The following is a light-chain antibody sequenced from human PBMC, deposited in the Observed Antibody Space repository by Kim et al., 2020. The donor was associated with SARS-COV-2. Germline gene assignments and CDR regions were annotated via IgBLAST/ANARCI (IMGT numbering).Light chain of an antibody. Sequence: LSPGERATHSCRASQSVSSYLAWYQQKPGQAPRLLIYDASNRATGIPARFRGSGSGTDFTLTISSLEPEDFAVYYCQQRSNWPITFGQGTRLEIK. CDR2: DAS. CDR1: QSVSSY. V-gene: IGKV3-11*01. J-gene: IGKJ5*01. CDR3: QQRSNWPIT.